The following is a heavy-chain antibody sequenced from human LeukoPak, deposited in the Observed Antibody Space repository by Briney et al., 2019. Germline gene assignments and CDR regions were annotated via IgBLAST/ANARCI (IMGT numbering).Heavy chain of an antibody. V-gene: IGHV4-59*01. CDR2: IYYSGGT. CDR1: GGSISSYY. D-gene: IGHD2-2*01. J-gene: IGHJ4*02. CDR3: ATAPSRGRILGD. Sequence: PSETLSLTCTVSGGSISSYYWSWIRQPPGEGLEGIGYIYYSGGTNYNPSLKSRVTISVDTSKNPSSLQLTPATAADTAVHYCATAPSRGRILGDWGPRTLVTVSS.